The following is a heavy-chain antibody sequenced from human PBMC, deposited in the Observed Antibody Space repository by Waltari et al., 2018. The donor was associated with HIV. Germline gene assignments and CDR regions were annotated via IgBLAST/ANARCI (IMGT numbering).Heavy chain of an antibody. Sequence: QVQLQESGTGLVKPSETLSLTCVVSGYSMNTDNYWGWIRQPPGKGLEWIESASHSGGTFHNASLKSRVTISVDRSKNQCSLKVKSVTAADTAVYYCARAGVVPALFDLWGRGTLVTVSS. CDR1: GYSMNTDNY. V-gene: IGHV4-38-2*01. CDR2: ASHSGGT. CDR3: ARAGVVPALFDL. J-gene: IGHJ2*01. D-gene: IGHD3-3*01.